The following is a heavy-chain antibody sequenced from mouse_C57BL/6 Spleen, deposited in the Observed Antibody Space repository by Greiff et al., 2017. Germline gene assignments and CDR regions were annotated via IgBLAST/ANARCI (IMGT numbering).Heavy chain of an antibody. Sequence: QVQLKQPGAELVKPGASVKISCKASGYAFSSSWMNWVKQRPGKGLEWIGRIYPGDGDTNYNGKFKGKATLTADKSSSTAYMQLSSLTSEDSAVYFCANYYGSIPFAYWGQGTLVTVSA. CDR3: ANYYGSIPFAY. V-gene: IGHV1-82*01. CDR2: IYPGDGDT. D-gene: IGHD1-1*01. J-gene: IGHJ3*01. CDR1: GYAFSSSW.